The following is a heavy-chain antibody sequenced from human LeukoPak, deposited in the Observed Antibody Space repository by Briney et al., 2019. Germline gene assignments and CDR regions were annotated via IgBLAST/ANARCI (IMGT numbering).Heavy chain of an antibody. CDR1: GFTFSSYE. J-gene: IGHJ4*02. V-gene: IGHV3-23*01. Sequence: GGSLRLSCAASGFTFSSYEMNWVRQAPGKGLEWVSRISGSGGSIYYADSVKGRFTISRDKSKNTLYLQMNSLRAEDTAVYYCAKGSGCDPLDYWGQGTRVTVSS. D-gene: IGHD5-12*01. CDR3: AKGSGCDPLDY. CDR2: ISGSGGSI.